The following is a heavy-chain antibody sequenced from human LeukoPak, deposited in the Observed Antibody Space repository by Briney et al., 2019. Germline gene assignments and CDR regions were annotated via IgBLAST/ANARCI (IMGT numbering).Heavy chain of an antibody. V-gene: IGHV1-18*01. CDR2: ISAYNGNT. J-gene: IGHJ6*02. D-gene: IGHD3-10*01. CDR1: GYTFTSYG. Sequence: ASVKVSCKASGYTFTSYGISWVRQTPGQGREGMGWISAYNGNTNYAQKLQGRVTMTTDTSTSTAYMELRSLRSDDTAVYYCARVWLGSSYYYYYGMDVWGQGTTVTVS. CDR3: ARVWLGSSYYYYYGMDV.